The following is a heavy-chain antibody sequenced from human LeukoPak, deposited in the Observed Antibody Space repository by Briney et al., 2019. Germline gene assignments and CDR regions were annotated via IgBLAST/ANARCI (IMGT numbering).Heavy chain of an antibody. Sequence: SETLSLTCTVSGGSISSYYWSWIRQPPGKGLEWIGYIYHSGSTNYNPSLKSRVTISVDTSKNQFSLKLSSVTAADTAVYYCAYGDYEYYFDYWGQGTLVTVSS. J-gene: IGHJ4*02. CDR2: IYHSGST. D-gene: IGHD4-17*01. CDR1: GGSISSYY. V-gene: IGHV4-59*01. CDR3: AYGDYEYYFDY.